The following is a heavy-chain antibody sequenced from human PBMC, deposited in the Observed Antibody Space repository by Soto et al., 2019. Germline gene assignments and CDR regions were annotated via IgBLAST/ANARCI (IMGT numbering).Heavy chain of an antibody. Sequence: LEILSLTCTVSGGSISSYCWSWIRQPPGKGLEWIGYIYYSGSTNYNPSLKSRVTISVDTSKNQFSLKLSSVTAADTAVYYCARHDYGDSFAFDIWGQGTMVTVSS. CDR1: GGSISSYC. V-gene: IGHV4-59*08. J-gene: IGHJ3*02. D-gene: IGHD4-17*01. CDR2: IYYSGST. CDR3: ARHDYGDSFAFDI.